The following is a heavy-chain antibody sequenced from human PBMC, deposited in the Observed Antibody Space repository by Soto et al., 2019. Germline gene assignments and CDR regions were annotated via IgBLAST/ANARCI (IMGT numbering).Heavy chain of an antibody. V-gene: IGHV4-4*02. Sequence: KASETLSLTCVVSGGSISSSHWWSWVRQPPGKGLEWIGEIYHSEITNFNPSLKSRITISVDKSKNQFSLKLNSVTAADTAVYFCAARYNFWSTYLPYWGQGTLVTVSS. J-gene: IGHJ4*02. D-gene: IGHD3-3*01. CDR2: IYHSEIT. CDR1: GGSISSSHW. CDR3: AARYNFWSTYLPY.